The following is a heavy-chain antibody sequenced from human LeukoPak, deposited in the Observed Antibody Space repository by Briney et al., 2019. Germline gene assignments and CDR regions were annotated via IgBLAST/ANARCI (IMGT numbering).Heavy chain of an antibody. V-gene: IGHV1-2*02. J-gene: IGHJ4*02. Sequence: APVKVSCKASGYTFTGYYMHWVRQAPGQGLEWMGWINPNSGGTNYAQKFQGRVTMTRDTSISTAYMELSRLRSDDTAVYYCARVPHNWDPQYYFDYWGQGTLVTVSS. CDR1: GYTFTGYY. D-gene: IGHD1-20*01. CDR2: INPNSGGT. CDR3: ARVPHNWDPQYYFDY.